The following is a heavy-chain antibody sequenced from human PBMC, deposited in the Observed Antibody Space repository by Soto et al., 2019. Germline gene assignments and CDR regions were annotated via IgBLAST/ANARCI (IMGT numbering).Heavy chain of an antibody. Sequence: QVQLVQSGAEVKKPGSSVKVSCKASGGTFSSYTISWVRQAPGEGLEWMGRIIPILGIANYAQKFQGRVTITADKSTSTAYMELSSLRSEDTAVYYCARAEGSSSWEADYWGQGTLVTVSS. CDR2: IIPILGIA. CDR3: ARAEGSSSWEADY. J-gene: IGHJ4*02. V-gene: IGHV1-69*02. D-gene: IGHD6-13*01. CDR1: GGTFSSYT.